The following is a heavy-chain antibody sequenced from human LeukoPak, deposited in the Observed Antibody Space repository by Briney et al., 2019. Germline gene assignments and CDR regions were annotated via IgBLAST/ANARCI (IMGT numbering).Heavy chain of an antibody. CDR3: ARSMIVAAFDY. V-gene: IGHV3-21*01. CDR1: GFTFSSYS. J-gene: IGHJ4*02. CDR2: ISSSGSYI. Sequence: GGSLRLSCAASGFTFSSYSMNWVRQAPGKGLEWVSSISSSGSYIYYADSVKDRFTISRDNAKNSLYLQMNSLRAEDTAVYYCARSMIVAAFDYWGQGTLVTVSS. D-gene: IGHD3-22*01.